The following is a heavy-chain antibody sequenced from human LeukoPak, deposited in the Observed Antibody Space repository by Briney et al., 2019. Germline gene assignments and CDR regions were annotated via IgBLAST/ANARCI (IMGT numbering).Heavy chain of an antibody. J-gene: IGHJ3*02. CDR1: GFTVSSNY. Sequence: PGGSLRLSCAASGFTVSSNYMSWVRQAPGKGLEWVSVIYSGGSTYYADSVKGRFTISRDNSKNTLYLQMNSLRAEDTAVYYCTRYGDYTPFDIWGQGTMVTVSS. CDR3: TRYGDYTPFDI. V-gene: IGHV3-53*01. CDR2: IYSGGST. D-gene: IGHD4-17*01.